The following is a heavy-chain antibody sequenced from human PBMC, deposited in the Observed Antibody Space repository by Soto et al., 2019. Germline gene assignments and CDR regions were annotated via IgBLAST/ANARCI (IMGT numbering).Heavy chain of an antibody. CDR3: ARRPRAVAGLYYFDY. V-gene: IGHV4-39*01. Sequence: QLQLQESGPGLVKPSETLSLTCTVSGGSISSSSYYWGWIRQPPGKGLEWIGSIYYSGSTYYNPSLKSRVTISVDTSKNQFSLKLSSVTAADTAVYYCARRPRAVAGLYYFDYWGQGTLVTVSS. CDR2: IYYSGST. J-gene: IGHJ4*02. D-gene: IGHD6-19*01. CDR1: GGSISSSSYY.